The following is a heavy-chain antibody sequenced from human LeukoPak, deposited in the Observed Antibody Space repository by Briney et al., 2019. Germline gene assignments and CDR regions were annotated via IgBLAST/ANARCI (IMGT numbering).Heavy chain of an antibody. D-gene: IGHD6-6*01. CDR2: IKYDGSIT. J-gene: IGHJ4*02. V-gene: IGHV3-33*05. Sequence: PGRSLRLSCAPSGFTFMSYAMHWVRQAPGKGLEWVAAIKYDGSITYYADSVKGRFTISRDNSKNTLYLQMNSLRAEDTAVYYCAREIAADRGFDSWGQGTLVTVSS. CDR3: AREIAADRGFDS. CDR1: GFTFMSYA.